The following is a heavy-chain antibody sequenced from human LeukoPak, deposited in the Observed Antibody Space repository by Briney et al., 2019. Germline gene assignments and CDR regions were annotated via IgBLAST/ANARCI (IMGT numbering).Heavy chain of an antibody. J-gene: IGHJ4*02. CDR1: GFTFSSYS. D-gene: IGHD3-16*01. CDR2: ISSSNSYI. CDR3: ARQGTGLRLGESDY. V-gene: IGHV3-21*01. Sequence: GGSLRLSCAASGFTFSSYSMNWVPQAPGKGLEGVSSISSSNSYIYGADSVKSQSTITRDNAKNSLYMQMNSLRAEDTAVYYCARQGTGLRLGESDYWGQGTLVTVSS.